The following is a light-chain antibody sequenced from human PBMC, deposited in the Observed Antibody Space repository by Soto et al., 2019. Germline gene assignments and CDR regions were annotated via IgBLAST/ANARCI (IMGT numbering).Light chain of an antibody. CDR2: GAS. V-gene: IGKV3-15*01. Sequence: EIVMTQSPATLSLSPGERAALSCWASQSINSELAWYQQKPGQPPRLLIYGASTRATGVPARFTGSESGSEFTLTLSGLQSEDFAVYYCQQGHNWPLTFGQGTRLEI. J-gene: IGKJ2*01. CDR1: QSINSE. CDR3: QQGHNWPLT.